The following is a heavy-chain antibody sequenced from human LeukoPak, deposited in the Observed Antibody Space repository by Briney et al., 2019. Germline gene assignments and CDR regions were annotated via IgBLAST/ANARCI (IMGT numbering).Heavy chain of an antibody. CDR3: ARDVTVTTLLDDFDI. CDR1: GFTFSSYG. J-gene: IGHJ3*02. Sequence: GRSLRLSCAASGFTFSSYGMHWVRQAPGKGLEWVSVIWYDGSNKYYADSVKGRFTISRDNSKNTLYLQMNSLRAEDTAVYYCARDVTVTTLLDDFDIWGKGKMVTVS. D-gene: IGHD4-17*01. V-gene: IGHV3-33*01. CDR2: IWYDGSNK.